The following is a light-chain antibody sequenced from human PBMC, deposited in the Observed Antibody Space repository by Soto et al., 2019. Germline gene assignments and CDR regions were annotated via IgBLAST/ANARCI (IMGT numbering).Light chain of an antibody. CDR2: KAS. Sequence: DIHMTQSPSTLSAFVGGRVTITCRASQSISSWLAWYQQKPGKAPKLLIFKASTLESGVPSRFSGSGSGTEFALTISSLQPDDFATYYCQQYKSYWTFGQGTKVDIK. J-gene: IGKJ1*01. CDR3: QQYKSYWT. CDR1: QSISSW. V-gene: IGKV1-5*03.